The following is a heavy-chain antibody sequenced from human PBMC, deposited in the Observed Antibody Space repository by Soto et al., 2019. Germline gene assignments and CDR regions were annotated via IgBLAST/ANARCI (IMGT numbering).Heavy chain of an antibody. D-gene: IGHD3-3*01. Sequence: GASVKVSCKASGYTFNSYGISWVRQAPGQGLEWMGWISAYDGNTNYAQKLQGRVTMTTDTSTSTAYMELRSLRSDDTAVYYCARDYDFWSGPDGADYWGQGTLVTVSS. J-gene: IGHJ4*02. V-gene: IGHV1-18*01. CDR2: ISAYDGNT. CDR1: GYTFNSYG. CDR3: ARDYDFWSGPDGADY.